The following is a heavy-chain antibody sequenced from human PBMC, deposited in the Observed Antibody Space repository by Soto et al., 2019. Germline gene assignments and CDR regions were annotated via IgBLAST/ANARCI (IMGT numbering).Heavy chain of an antibody. CDR2: VYYGGRS. CDR1: SAPVSSTTYT. V-gene: IGHV4-39*01. CDR3: ARVAVSGTRFDY. J-gene: IGHJ4*02. D-gene: IGHD6-13*01. Sequence: SETLSLTCTVSSAPVSSTTYTWGWIRQPPGKGLEWVASVYYGGRSYYNPSLNSRVTISVDTSKNQFSLKMTSVTAADTAVYFCARVAVSGTRFDYWGQGTLVRFSS.